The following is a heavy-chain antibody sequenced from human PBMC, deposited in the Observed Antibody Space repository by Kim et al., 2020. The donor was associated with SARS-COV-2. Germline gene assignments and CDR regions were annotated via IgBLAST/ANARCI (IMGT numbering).Heavy chain of an antibody. CDR2: ISGSGGHT. Sequence: GGSLRLSCAASGFTFNNHAMSWVRQAPGKGLKWVSAISGSGGHTYSAASVKGRFTISRDNSDNTLYLQMNSLRAEDTALYYCVKAVESNGYNFERGGDFWRQGTGVTVPT. CDR3: VKAVESNGYNFERGGDF. V-gene: IGHV3-23*01. D-gene: IGHD1-20*01. J-gene: IGHJ4*02. CDR1: GFTFNNHA.